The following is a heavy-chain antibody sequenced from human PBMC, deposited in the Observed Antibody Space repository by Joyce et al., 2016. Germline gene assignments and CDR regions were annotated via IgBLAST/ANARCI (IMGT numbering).Heavy chain of an antibody. D-gene: IGHD3-3*01. J-gene: IGHJ4*02. CDR3: TTYEFWSQGDS. CDR2: IKSKIDGATT. Sequence: EGRLVESGGGLVKPGGSLRLSCAASGFIFSNAWMSWVRQAPGKGLEWVGRIKSKIDGATTEYAAPVKGRFTISRDDSKNTLYLQLNSLKTEDTAVYSCTTYEFWSQGDSWGQGTRVTVS. V-gene: IGHV3-15*01. CDR1: GFIFSNAW.